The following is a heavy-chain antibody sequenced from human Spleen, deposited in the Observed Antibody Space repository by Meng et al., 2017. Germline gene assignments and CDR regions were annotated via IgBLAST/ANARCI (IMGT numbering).Heavy chain of an antibody. CDR3: ARTKEYYDSSFDL. V-gene: IGHV7-4-1*02. D-gene: IGHD3-22*01. Sequence: QVERVQSGFELKKTGASVQVSCKASGYTFTTYTMHWVRQAPGQGLEWLGLINTNTGNPTYAPGFTGRFVFSLDTSISTAYLQISGLRAEDTAMYYCARTKEYYDSSFDLWGQGTVVTVSS. J-gene: IGHJ4*02. CDR1: GYTFTTYT. CDR2: INTNTGNP.